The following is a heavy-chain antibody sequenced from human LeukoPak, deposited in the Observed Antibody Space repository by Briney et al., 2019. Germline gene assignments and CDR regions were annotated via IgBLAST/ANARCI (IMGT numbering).Heavy chain of an antibody. Sequence: GASVKVSCKASGYTFTSYGISWVRQAPGQGLEWMGWISAYNGNTNYAQKLQGRVTMTTDTSTSIAYMELRSLRSDDTAVYYCAREVSSSWYRSPYYFDYWGQGTLVTVSS. CDR3: AREVSSSWYRSPYYFDY. J-gene: IGHJ4*02. CDR2: ISAYNGNT. D-gene: IGHD6-13*01. CDR1: GYTFTSYG. V-gene: IGHV1-18*01.